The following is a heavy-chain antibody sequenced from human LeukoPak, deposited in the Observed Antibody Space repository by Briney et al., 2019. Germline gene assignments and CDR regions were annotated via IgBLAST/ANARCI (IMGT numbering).Heavy chain of an antibody. J-gene: IGHJ4*02. CDR2: ISYDGSNK. CDR3: ARVLTPRVVAAPFDY. D-gene: IGHD2-15*01. V-gene: IGHV3-30*04. Sequence: PGGFLRLSCAASGFTFSSYAMPWVRQAPGKGLEWVAVISYDGSNKYYADSVKGRFTISRDNSKNTLYLQMNSLRAEDTAVYYCARVLTPRVVAAPFDYWGQGTLVTVSS. CDR1: GFTFSSYA.